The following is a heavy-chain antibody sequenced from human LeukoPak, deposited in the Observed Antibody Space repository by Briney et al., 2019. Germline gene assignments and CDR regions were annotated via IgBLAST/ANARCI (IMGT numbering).Heavy chain of an antibody. CDR1: GFTFRSYA. CDR3: AKSYDSSGRYLQH. D-gene: IGHD3-22*01. J-gene: IGHJ1*01. Sequence: GGSLRLSCAASGFTFRSYAMHWVRLAPGKGLEWVSATTGGGDRTYYADSVKGRFTISRDNSKNTLYLQMNSLRAEDTAVYYCAKSYDSSGRYLQHWGQGTVVIVSS. CDR2: TTGGGDRT. V-gene: IGHV3-23*01.